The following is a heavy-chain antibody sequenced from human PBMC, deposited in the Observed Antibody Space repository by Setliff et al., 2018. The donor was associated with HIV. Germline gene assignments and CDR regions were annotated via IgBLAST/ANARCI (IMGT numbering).Heavy chain of an antibody. CDR3: AKDSGRIAVREVFDY. CDR1: GSRISNYA. Sequence: PGGSLRLSCAVSGSRISNYAMSWVRQAPGKGLEWVSTLYSGGGVSYYGDSVKGRFTISRDSSTNTLYLQMNSLRAEDTAVYYCAKDSGRIAVREVFDYWGQGTLVTVSS. CDR2: LYSGGGVS. D-gene: IGHD6-6*01. V-gene: IGHV3-23*05. J-gene: IGHJ4*02.